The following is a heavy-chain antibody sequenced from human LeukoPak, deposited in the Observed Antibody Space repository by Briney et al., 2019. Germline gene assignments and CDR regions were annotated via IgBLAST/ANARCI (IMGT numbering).Heavy chain of an antibody. D-gene: IGHD3-10*01. Sequence: PGGSLRLSCAASGFTFDDYGMSWVRQAPGKGLEWVSGLNWNGGSTGYADSVKGRFTISRDNAKNSLYLQMNSLRAEDTAVYYCAKVGPFGELSFSDYWGQGTLVTVSS. CDR2: LNWNGGST. V-gene: IGHV3-20*04. CDR3: AKVGPFGELSFSDY. J-gene: IGHJ4*02. CDR1: GFTFDDYG.